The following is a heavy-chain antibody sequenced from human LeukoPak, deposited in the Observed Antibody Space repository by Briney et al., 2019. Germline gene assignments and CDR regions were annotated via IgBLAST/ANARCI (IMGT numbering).Heavy chain of an antibody. D-gene: IGHD2-2*01. CDR1: GGSFSGYY. Sequence: SETLSLTCAVYGGSFSGYYWSWIRQPPGKGLEWIGEINHSGSTNYNPSLKSRVTISVDTPKNQFSLKLSSVTAADTAVYYCALPAPHYYYGMDVWGQGTTVTVSS. J-gene: IGHJ6*02. CDR2: INHSGST. V-gene: IGHV4-34*01. CDR3: ALPAPHYYYGMDV.